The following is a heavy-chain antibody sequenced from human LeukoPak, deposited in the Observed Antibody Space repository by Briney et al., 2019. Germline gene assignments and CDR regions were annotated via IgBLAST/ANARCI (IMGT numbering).Heavy chain of an antibody. D-gene: IGHD6-19*01. CDR1: GYTFTSYY. V-gene: IGHV1-46*01. CDR2: INPSGGST. J-gene: IGHJ4*02. CDR3: ARAYYSSGWQDY. Sequence: ASVKVSCKASGYTFTSYYMHWVRQAPGQGLEWMGIINPSGGSTSYAQKFQGRVTMTRDTSISTAYMELSRLRSDDTAVYYCARAYYSSGWQDYWGQGTLVTVSS.